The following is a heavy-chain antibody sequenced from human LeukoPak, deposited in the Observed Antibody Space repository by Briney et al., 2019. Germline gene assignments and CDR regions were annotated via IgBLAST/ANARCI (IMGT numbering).Heavy chain of an antibody. V-gene: IGHV4-59*01. CDR3: AREVYRRSAFDI. Sequence: PSETLSLTCTVSGGSISSYYWSWIRQPPGKGLEWIGYIYYSGSTNYNPSLKSRVTISVDTSKNQFSLKLSSVTAADTAVYYCAREVYRRSAFDIWGQGTMVTVSS. J-gene: IGHJ3*02. D-gene: IGHD1-14*01. CDR1: GGSISSYY. CDR2: IYYSGST.